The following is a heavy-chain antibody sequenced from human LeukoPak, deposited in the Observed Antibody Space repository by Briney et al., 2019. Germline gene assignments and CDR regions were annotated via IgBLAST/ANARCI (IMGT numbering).Heavy chain of an antibody. CDR1: GDSVSNNRGA. J-gene: IGHJ6*02. Sequence: SQTLSLTCAISGDSVSNNRGAWNWIRQSPLRGLEWLGRTYYRSKWYNDYAVPMRSRITINADTSKNQFSLQLSSVTPEDTAVYYCARFTEHKGGSDVWGQGTTVTVSS. D-gene: IGHD1/OR15-1a*01. V-gene: IGHV6-1*01. CDR2: TYYRSKWYN. CDR3: ARFTEHKGGSDV.